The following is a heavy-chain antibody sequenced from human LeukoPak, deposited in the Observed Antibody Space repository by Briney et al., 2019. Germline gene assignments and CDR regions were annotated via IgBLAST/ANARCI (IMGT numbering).Heavy chain of an antibody. D-gene: IGHD1-26*01. V-gene: IGHV6-1*01. CDR3: ARLVGASWFDS. CDR1: GDSVSTNSAT. Sequence: SQTLSLTCALSGDSVSTNSATWTWLRQSPSRGLGWLGRTYYRSKWSNDYAVSMKSRITINPDTSKNQFSLQLNSVTPEDTAVYYCARLVGASWFDSWGQGTLVTVSS. J-gene: IGHJ5*01. CDR2: TYYRSKWSN.